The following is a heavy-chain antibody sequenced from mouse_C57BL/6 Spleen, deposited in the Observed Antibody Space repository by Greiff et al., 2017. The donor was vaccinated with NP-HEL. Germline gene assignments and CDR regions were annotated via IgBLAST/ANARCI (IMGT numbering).Heavy chain of an antibody. Sequence: EVQLQQSGPELVKPGASVKISCKASGYTFTDYYMNWVKQSPGKSLEWIGDINPNNGGTSYNQKFKGKATLTVDKSSSTAYMELRSLTSEDSAVYYCARRLYYAMDYWGQGTSVTVSS. CDR1: GYTFTDYY. J-gene: IGHJ4*01. D-gene: IGHD3-2*02. CDR2: INPNNGGT. CDR3: ARRLYYAMDY. V-gene: IGHV1-26*01.